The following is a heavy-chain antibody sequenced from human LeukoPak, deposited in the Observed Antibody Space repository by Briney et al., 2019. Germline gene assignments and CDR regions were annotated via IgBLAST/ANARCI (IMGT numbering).Heavy chain of an antibody. Sequence: SETLSLTCAVYGGSFSGYYWSWIRQPPGKGLEWIREINHSGSTNYNPSLKSRVTISVDTSKNQFSLKLSSVTAADTAVYYCARRLLGDSKKFDPWGQGTLVTDSS. V-gene: IGHV4-34*01. D-gene: IGHD3-22*01. CDR2: INHSGST. J-gene: IGHJ5*02. CDR1: GGSFSGYY. CDR3: ARRLLGDSKKFDP.